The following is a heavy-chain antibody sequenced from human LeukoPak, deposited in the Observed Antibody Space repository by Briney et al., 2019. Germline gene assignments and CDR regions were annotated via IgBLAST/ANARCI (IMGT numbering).Heavy chain of an antibody. CDR3: AKGVEMATIGAFDI. D-gene: IGHD5-24*01. Sequence: GGSLRLSCAASGFTFSSYEMNWVRQAPGKGLEWVSSISSSSSYIYYADSVKGRFTISRDNAKNSLYLQMNSLRAEDMALYYCAKGVEMATIGAFDIWGQGTMVTVSS. CDR1: GFTFSSYE. J-gene: IGHJ3*02. V-gene: IGHV3-21*04. CDR2: ISSSSSYI.